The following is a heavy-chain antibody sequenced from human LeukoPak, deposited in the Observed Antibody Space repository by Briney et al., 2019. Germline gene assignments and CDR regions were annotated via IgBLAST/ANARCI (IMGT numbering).Heavy chain of an antibody. CDR2: IKQDGSEK. CDR1: GFTFSSYW. D-gene: IGHD1-26*01. V-gene: IGHV3-7*01. J-gene: IGHJ5*02. CDR3: ARGRAWEYTANWFDP. Sequence: GGSLRLSCAASGFTFSSYWMTWVRQAPGKGLECVATIKQDGSEKYYVDSMKGRFTISRDNAKNSLYLQMNSLRAEDTAVYYCARGRAWEYTANWFDPWGQGTLVTVSS.